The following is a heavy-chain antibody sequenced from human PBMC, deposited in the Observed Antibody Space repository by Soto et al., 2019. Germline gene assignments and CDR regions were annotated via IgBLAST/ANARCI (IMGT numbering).Heavy chain of an antibody. CDR1: GYTFTDYY. V-gene: IGHV1-2*02. J-gene: IGHJ5*02. Sequence: ASVKVSCKTSGYTFTDYYINWVRQAPGQGVEWMGWINTKSGGTNYAPKFQGRATMTRDTSISTSYMELSRLRSDDTAVYYCARDGDSGSYQNWFDPWGQGTLVTVSS. D-gene: IGHD1-26*01. CDR3: ARDGDSGSYQNWFDP. CDR2: INTKSGGT.